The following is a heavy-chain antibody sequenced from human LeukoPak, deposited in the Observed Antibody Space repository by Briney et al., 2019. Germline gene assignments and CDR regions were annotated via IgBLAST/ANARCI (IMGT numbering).Heavy chain of an antibody. D-gene: IGHD6-13*01. CDR1: GGSFSGYY. Sequence: SETLSLTCAVYGGSFSGYYWSWIRQPPGKGLEWIGEINHSGSTNYNPSLKSRVTISVDTSKNQFSLKLSSVTAADTAVYYCARGPSIIAAAYYFDYWGQGTLVTVSS. CDR2: INHSGST. V-gene: IGHV4-34*01. CDR3: ARGPSIIAAAYYFDY. J-gene: IGHJ4*02.